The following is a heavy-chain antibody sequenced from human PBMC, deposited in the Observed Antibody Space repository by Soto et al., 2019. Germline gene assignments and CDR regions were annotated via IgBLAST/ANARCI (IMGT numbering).Heavy chain of an antibody. CDR1: GFTFSNYA. J-gene: IGHJ6*02. CDR2: ISVGGVST. V-gene: IGHV3-23*01. CDR3: AKTVQISGSYYYGMDV. D-gene: IGHD3-3*01. Sequence: EVQLLESGGGLVQPGGSLRLSCAASGFTFSNYAMSWVRQAPGKGLEWDSAISVGGVSTYYADSVKGRFTISRDNSKNTVYLQMKSLRVEDTAVYYCAKTVQISGSYYYGMDVWGQGTTVTVSS.